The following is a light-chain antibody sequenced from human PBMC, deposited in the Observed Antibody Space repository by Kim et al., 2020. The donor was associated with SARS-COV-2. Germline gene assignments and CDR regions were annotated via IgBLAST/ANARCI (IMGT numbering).Light chain of an antibody. CDR3: QQYTTRFLT. CDR2: KAS. CDR1: QPISNW. V-gene: IGKV1-5*03. Sequence: EIQMTQSPATLSASVGDAVTITCRASQPISNWLAWYQQKPGKAPKLLISKASTLESGVPSRFSGSGSGTDFTLTISSLQPDDFATYYCQQYTTRFLTFGGGTKVDIK. J-gene: IGKJ4*01.